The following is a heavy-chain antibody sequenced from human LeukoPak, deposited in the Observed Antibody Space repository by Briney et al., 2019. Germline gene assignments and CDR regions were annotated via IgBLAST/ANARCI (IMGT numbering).Heavy chain of an antibody. V-gene: IGHV6-1*01. CDR3: AGSGSYYRDSWFDP. CDR1: GDSVSSNSAA. CDR2: TYYRSKWYN. J-gene: IGHJ5*02. D-gene: IGHD1-26*01. Sequence: SETLSLTCAISGDSVSSNSAAWNWIRQSPSRGLEWLGRTYYRSKWYNDYAVSVKSRITINPDTSKNQFSLQLNSVTPEDTAVYYCAGSGSYYRDSWFDPWGQGTLVTVSS.